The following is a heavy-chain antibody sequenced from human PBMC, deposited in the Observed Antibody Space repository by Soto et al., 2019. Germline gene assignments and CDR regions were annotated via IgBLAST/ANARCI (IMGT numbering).Heavy chain of an antibody. Sequence: SETLSLTCTVSGGSISSSSYYWGWIRQPPGKGLEWIGSIYYSGNTYYNPSLKSRVTISVDTSKNQFSLRLSSVTAADTAVYYCARRSGITAAGAYYYGMDVWGQGTTVTVS. CDR1: GGSISSSSYY. CDR3: ARRSGITAAGAYYYGMDV. V-gene: IGHV4-39*01. J-gene: IGHJ6*02. CDR2: IYYSGNT. D-gene: IGHD6-13*01.